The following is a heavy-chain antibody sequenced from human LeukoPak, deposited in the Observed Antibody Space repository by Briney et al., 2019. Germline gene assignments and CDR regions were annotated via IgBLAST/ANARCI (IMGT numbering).Heavy chain of an antibody. J-gene: IGHJ4*02. CDR2: IKHSGST. CDR1: GGSFSGYY. V-gene: IGHV4-34*01. D-gene: IGHD3-16*01. CDR3: ARRDIMIARGDFDY. Sequence: SETLSLTCAVYGGSFSGYYWSWIRQPPGEGLEWIGEIKHSGSTNYNPSLKSRVTISVDTSKNQFSLKLSSVTAADTAVYYCARRDIMIARGDFDYWGQGTLVTVSS.